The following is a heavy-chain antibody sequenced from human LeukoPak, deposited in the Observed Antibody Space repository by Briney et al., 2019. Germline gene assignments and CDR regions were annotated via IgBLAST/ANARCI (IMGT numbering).Heavy chain of an antibody. V-gene: IGHV3-21*01. CDR2: ISSSSNYI. J-gene: IGHJ4*02. CDR1: GFTFTSYT. Sequence: GGSLRLSCAASGFTFTSYTMNWVRQAPGKGLAWVSSISSSSNYIYYADSVKGRFTISRDNAKNSLYLQMNSLRAEDTAVYYCARDLCYDFWSGCLPFDYWGQGTLVTVSS. CDR3: ARDLCYDFWSGCLPFDY. D-gene: IGHD3-3*01.